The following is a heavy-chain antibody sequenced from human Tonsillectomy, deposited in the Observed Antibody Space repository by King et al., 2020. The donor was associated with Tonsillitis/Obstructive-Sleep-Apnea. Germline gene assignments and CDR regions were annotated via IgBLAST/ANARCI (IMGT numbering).Heavy chain of an antibody. CDR3: ARQINRYYYMDV. J-gene: IGHJ6*03. Sequence: QLQESGPGLVKPSETLSLTCAVSSGSISSRDDYWGWIRQPPGKGLEWIGIMHYSGITYYNPSLKSRVTISIDTSKNQFSLKLSSVTAADAAVYYCARQINRYYYMDVWGTGTTVTVSS. CDR2: MHYSGIT. CDR1: SGSISSRDDY. V-gene: IGHV4-39*01.